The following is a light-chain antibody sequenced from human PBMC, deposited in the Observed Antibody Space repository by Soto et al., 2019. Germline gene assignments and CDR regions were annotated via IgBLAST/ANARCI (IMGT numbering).Light chain of an antibody. CDR1: QSVSSTY. CDR3: QQYNSSPRT. Sequence: EIVLTQSPGTLSLFPGERATLSCRASQSVSSTYLAWYQQKPGQAPRLLIYGTSRRATGIPDRFTGSGSGTDFTLTISRLEHEDFAVYYCQQYNSSPRTFGQGTKVEIK. CDR2: GTS. V-gene: IGKV3-20*01. J-gene: IGKJ1*01.